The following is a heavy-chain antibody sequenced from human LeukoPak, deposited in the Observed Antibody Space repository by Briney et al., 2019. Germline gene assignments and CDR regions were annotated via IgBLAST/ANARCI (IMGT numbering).Heavy chain of an antibody. Sequence: SVKVSCKAPGGTFSTLAISWVRQAPGQGLEWMGGIIPDLRTTNSAQKFQGRLSITADESTSTAYMELSSLRSEDTALYFCARDLAARYTYGENLLDPWGQGTLVTVSS. D-gene: IGHD7-27*01. CDR3: ARDLAARYTYGENLLDP. CDR1: GGTFSTLA. J-gene: IGHJ5*02. CDR2: IIPDLRTT. V-gene: IGHV1-69*01.